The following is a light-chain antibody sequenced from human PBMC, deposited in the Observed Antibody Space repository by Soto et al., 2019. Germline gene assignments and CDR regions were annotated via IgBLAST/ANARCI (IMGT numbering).Light chain of an antibody. V-gene: IGKV1-5*01. CDR1: QSISSW. CDR3: QQFHNWPRT. CDR2: HAY. J-gene: IGKJ1*01. Sequence: DIQRTQSPSTLSASVGDRVTLTCRASQSISSWLAWYQQKPGKAPKLLIYHAYSLESGVPSRFSGSESGTEFTLTITSLQSEDFAVYYCQQFHNWPRTFGQGTKVDI.